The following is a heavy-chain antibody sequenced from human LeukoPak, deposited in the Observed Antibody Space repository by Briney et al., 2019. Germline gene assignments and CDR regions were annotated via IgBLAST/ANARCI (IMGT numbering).Heavy chain of an antibody. D-gene: IGHD3-9*01. CDR3: ARVINVLRYFDWPCDY. CDR2: ISWDGGSI. Sequence: PGGSLRLSCTASGFTFDDYAMHWVRQAPGKGLEWVSGISWDGGSIAYADSVKGRFAISRDNAKNSLYLQMNSLRAEDTAVYYCARVINVLRYFDWPCDYWGQGTLVTVSS. V-gene: IGHV3-9*01. CDR1: GFTFDDYA. J-gene: IGHJ4*02.